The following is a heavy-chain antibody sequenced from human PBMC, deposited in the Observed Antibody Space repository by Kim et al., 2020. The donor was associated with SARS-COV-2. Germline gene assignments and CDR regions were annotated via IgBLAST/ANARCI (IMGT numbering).Heavy chain of an antibody. J-gene: IGHJ4*02. CDR1: GGSVSSGSYY. CDR2: IYYSGST. CDR3: ARRTQYSGSLGY. Sequence: SETLSLTCTVSGGSVSSGSYYWSWIRQPPGKGLEWIGYIYYSGSTNYNPSLKSRVTISVDTSKNQFSLKLSSVTTADTAVYYCARRTQYSGSLGYWGQGTLVTVSS. V-gene: IGHV4-61*01. D-gene: IGHD1-26*01.